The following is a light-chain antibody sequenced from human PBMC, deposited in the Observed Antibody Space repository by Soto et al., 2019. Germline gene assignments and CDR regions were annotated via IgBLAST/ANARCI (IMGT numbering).Light chain of an antibody. CDR1: ISDIGGYSY. CDR3: SSYTVSSTRL. V-gene: IGLV2-14*01. J-gene: IGLJ2*01. CDR2: DVN. Sequence: QSVLTQPASVSGSPGQSITISCTGSISDIGGYSYVSWYQQHPGKAPKLMIYDVNNRPSGVSNRFSGSKSGNTASLTISGLRAEDEADYYCSSYTVSSTRLFGGGTKLTVL.